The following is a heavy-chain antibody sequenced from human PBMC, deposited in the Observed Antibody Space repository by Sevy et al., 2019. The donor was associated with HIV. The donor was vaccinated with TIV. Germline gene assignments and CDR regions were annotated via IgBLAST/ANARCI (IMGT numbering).Heavy chain of an antibody. CDR3: ARLVSCGGDCYYLDS. V-gene: IGHV3-30*04. Sequence: GGSLRLSCAASGFTFSNYDMHWVRQAPGKGLDWVAVISHDERYKNYAESVKVRFTISRDNFKNTLFLHMDSLRPEDTAVYFCARLVSCGGDCYYLDSWGQGALVTVSS. CDR2: ISHDERYK. J-gene: IGHJ4*02. D-gene: IGHD2-21*02. CDR1: GFTFSNYD.